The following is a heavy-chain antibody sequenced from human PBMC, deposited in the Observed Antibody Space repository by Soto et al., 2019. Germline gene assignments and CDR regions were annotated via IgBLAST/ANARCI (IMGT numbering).Heavy chain of an antibody. CDR3: ARPLNTGNTPARDYSSYGRDV. CDR1: GGTFSSYA. V-gene: IGHV1-69*13. Sequence: ASVKVSCKASGGTFSSYAISWVRQAPGQGLEWMGGIIPIFGTANYAQKFQGRVTITADESTSTAYMELSSLRSEDTAVYYCARPLNTGNTPARDYSSYGRDVGGQGPPAPFPS. CDR2: IIPIFGTA. D-gene: IGHD2-2*02. J-gene: IGHJ6*02.